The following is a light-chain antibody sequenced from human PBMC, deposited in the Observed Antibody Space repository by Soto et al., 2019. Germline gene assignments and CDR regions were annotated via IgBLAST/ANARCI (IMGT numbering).Light chain of an antibody. V-gene: IGKV3-20*01. Sequence: EIVLTQSPGTLSLSPGERATLSCRASQSVSSSYLAWYQQKPGQAPRLLIYGASSRATGIPDRFSGSGSGTDFTPTLSRLEPEECAVYYCQQYDSSPLTFGGGTKVEIK. CDR2: GAS. CDR1: QSVSSSY. J-gene: IGKJ4*01. CDR3: QQYDSSPLT.